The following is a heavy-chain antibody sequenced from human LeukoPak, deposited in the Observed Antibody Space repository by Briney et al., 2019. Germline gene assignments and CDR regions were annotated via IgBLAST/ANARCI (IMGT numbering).Heavy chain of an antibody. CDR2: ISSLGSTI. J-gene: IGHJ4*02. CDR3: ASSGWYRAIDY. V-gene: IGHV3-48*01. Sequence: PGGSLRLSCAASGFTFSTYSMNWVRQAPGKGLEWVSYISSLGSTIYYADSVKGRFTISRDNSKNTLYLQMNSLRAEDTAVYYCASSGWYRAIDYWGQGTLVTVSS. D-gene: IGHD6-19*01. CDR1: GFTFSTYS.